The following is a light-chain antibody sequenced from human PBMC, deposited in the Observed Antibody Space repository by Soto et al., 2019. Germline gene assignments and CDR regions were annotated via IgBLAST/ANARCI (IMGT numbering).Light chain of an antibody. J-gene: IGKJ1*01. V-gene: IGKV3D-20*01. CDR2: DAS. Sequence: EIVLTQSPATLSLSPGERATLSCGASQSVSSTNLAWYKQKPGLAPRLLIYDASGRATGIPDRFSGSGSGTDFTLTISILEPEDFAVYYCQQYSSSVWTFGQGTKVDIK. CDR3: QQYSSSVWT. CDR1: QSVSSTN.